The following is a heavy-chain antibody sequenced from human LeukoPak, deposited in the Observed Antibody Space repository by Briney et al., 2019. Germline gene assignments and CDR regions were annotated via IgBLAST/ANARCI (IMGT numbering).Heavy chain of an antibody. V-gene: IGHV3-73*01. CDR3: TGLAYGDFRFDP. J-gene: IGHJ5*02. D-gene: IGHD4-17*01. CDR2: IKTKVDSYAT. Sequence: GGSLRLSCAASGITFSGSAMHWVRQASGKGLEWVGRIKTKVDSYATAYAASVKGRFTISRDDSKNTAYLQMNSLKTEDTALYYCTGLAYGDFRFDPWGQGTLVTVSS. CDR1: GITFSGSA.